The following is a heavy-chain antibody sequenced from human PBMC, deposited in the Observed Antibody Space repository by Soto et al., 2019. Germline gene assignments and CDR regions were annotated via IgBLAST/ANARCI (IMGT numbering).Heavy chain of an antibody. V-gene: IGHV3-21*06. CDR1: VFIFTRYS. J-gene: IGHJ4*02. CDR3: ARESEDLTSNFDY. Sequence: GGSLRLSCAASVFIFTRYSMNLVRQAPGKGLECVSSISTTTNYIYYGDSMKGRFTISRDNAKNSLYLEMNSLRAEDTAVYYCARESEDLTSNFDYWGQGTMVTLSS. CDR2: ISTTTNYI.